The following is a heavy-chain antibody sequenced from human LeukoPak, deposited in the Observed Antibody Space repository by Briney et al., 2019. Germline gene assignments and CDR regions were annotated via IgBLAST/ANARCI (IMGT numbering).Heavy chain of an antibody. V-gene: IGHV3-23*01. CDR1: GFTFNTYG. CDR3: AKDRDVVNAFDI. CDR2: ISGSGGST. J-gene: IGHJ3*02. D-gene: IGHD5-24*01. Sequence: GGSLRLSCAASGFTFNTYGMSWVRQAPGKGLEWVSAISGSGGSTYYADSVKGRFTISRDNSKNTLYLQMNSLRAEDTAVYYCAKDRDVVNAFDIWGQGTMVTVSS.